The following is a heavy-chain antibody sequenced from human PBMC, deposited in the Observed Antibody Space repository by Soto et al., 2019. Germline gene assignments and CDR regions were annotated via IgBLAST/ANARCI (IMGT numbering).Heavy chain of an antibody. CDR2: ISYDGSNK. CDR1: GFTFSSYG. D-gene: IGHD6-13*01. J-gene: IGHJ4*02. Sequence: QVQLVESGGGVVQPGRSLRLSCAASGFTFSSYGMHWVRQAPGKGLEWVAVISYDGSNKYYADSAKGRFTISRDNSKNTLYLQMNSLRAEDTAVYYCAKPPGSSWTAFDYWGQGTLVTVSS. CDR3: AKPPGSSWTAFDY. V-gene: IGHV3-30*18.